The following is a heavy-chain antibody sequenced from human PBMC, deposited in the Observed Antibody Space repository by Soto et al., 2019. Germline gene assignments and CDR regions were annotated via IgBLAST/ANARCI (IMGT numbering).Heavy chain of an antibody. D-gene: IGHD6-19*01. V-gene: IGHV1-69*01. Sequence: QVHLVQSGAEVKKPGSSVKVSCKASGGSFSNYIFAWVRQAPGQGLEWMGGTIPMFATAQYAQKLQGRVTITVDESKSSVSRALTIRTSDHTADHYCARGLLGQQWLVGLHTWGQGSLVTVSS. CDR1: GGSFSNYI. CDR2: TIPMFATA. J-gene: IGHJ5*02. CDR3: ARGLLGQQWLVGLHT.